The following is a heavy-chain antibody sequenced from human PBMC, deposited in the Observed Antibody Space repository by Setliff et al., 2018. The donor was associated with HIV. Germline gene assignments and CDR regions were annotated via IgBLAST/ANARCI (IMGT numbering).Heavy chain of an antibody. CDR3: MTDLIPTMIRGIIEVGNY. CDR2: IKSKTDGGTT. Sequence: GSLRLSCAASGFTFKNTWMYWVRQAPGKGLECVGRIKSKTDGGTTDYAAPVKGRFTISRDDANNTLYLQVNILKTEDTAVYYCMTDLIPTMIRGIIEVGNYWGQGTLVTVSS. V-gene: IGHV3-15*01. D-gene: IGHD3-10*01. CDR1: GFTFKNTW. J-gene: IGHJ4*02.